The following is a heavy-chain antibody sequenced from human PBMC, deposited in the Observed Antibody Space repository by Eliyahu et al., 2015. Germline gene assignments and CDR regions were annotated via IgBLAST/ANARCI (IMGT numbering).Heavy chain of an antibody. V-gene: IGHV1-18*01. D-gene: IGHD5-24*01. J-gene: IGHJ6*02. Sequence: QVQLVQSGAEVKKPGASVXVSCXASGYTFTNSXLIWXRXAPGQRLEWMGWISTYNRXTXYAQNLQDRVTMTTDTSTSTAYMELRSLTSDDTAVYYCARQGRLEENGYYRLYGLDVWGQGTTVTVSS. CDR1: GYTFTNSX. CDR3: ARQGRLEENGYYRLYGLDV. CDR2: ISTYNRXT.